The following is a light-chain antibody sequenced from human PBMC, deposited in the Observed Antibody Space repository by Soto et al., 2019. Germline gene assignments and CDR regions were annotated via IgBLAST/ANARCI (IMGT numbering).Light chain of an antibody. CDR1: QSVSSN. CDR3: QQRSNWRRT. V-gene: IGKV3-11*01. J-gene: IGKJ1*01. CDR2: GAS. Sequence: EIVMTQSSATLSVTPGERATLSCRASQSVSSNLAWYQQKPGQAPRLLIYGASTRATGIPARFSGSGSGTDFTLTISSLEPEDFAVYYCQQRSNWRRTFGQGTKVDI.